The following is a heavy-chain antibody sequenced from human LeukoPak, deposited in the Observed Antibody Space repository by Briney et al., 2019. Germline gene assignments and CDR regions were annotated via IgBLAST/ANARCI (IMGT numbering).Heavy chain of an antibody. D-gene: IGHD6-19*01. CDR1: GFTFSSYS. CDR2: IYSGGST. V-gene: IGHV3-53*01. J-gene: IGHJ4*02. Sequence: PGGSLRLSCAASGFTFSSYSMSWVRQAPGKGLEWVSVIYSGGSTYFADSVKGRFTISRDNSKNTLYLQMNSLRAEDTAVYYCASHSSGWYWYCFDYWGQGTLVTVSS. CDR3: ASHSSGWYWYCFDY.